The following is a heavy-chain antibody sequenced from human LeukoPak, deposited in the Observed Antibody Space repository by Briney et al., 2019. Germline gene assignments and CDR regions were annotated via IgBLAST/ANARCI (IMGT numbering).Heavy chain of an antibody. J-gene: IGHJ4*02. D-gene: IGHD3-10*01. CDR2: INPNSGGT. Sequence: ASVKVSCKASGYTFTGYYMHWVRQAPGQGLEWMGWINPNSGGTNYAQKFQGRVTMTRDTSISTAYMELSRLRSDDTAVYYCARGYGSGSYWPFDYWGQGTLVTVSS. V-gene: IGHV1-2*02. CDR1: GYTFTGYY. CDR3: ARGYGSGSYWPFDY.